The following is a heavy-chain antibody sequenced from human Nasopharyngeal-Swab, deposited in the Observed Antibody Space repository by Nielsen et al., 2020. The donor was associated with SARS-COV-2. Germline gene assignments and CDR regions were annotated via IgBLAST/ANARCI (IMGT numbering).Heavy chain of an antibody. CDR1: GFTFDDYP. D-gene: IGHD3-10*01. Sequence: GGSLRLSCAASGFTFDDYPMHWVRQVPGRGLEWVSGINSNSRTPAYAESVKGRFTISRDNAKNSLYLQMNSLRAEDTALYHCARRGGSWELGYWGQGTLVTVSS. J-gene: IGHJ4*02. V-gene: IGHV3-9*01. CDR2: INSNSRTP. CDR3: ARRGGSWELGY.